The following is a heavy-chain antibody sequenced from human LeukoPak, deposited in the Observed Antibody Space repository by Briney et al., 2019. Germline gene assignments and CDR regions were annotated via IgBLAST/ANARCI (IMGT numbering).Heavy chain of an antibody. Sequence: SETLSLTCAVSGGSISSSNWWSWVRQPPGKGLEWIGEIYHSGSTNYNPSLKSRVTISVDKSKNQFSLKLSSVTAADTAVYYCARGPPDCSSTSCYAFDAFDTWGQGTMVTVSS. CDR1: GGSISSSNW. CDR2: IYHSGST. J-gene: IGHJ3*02. CDR3: ARGPPDCSSTSCYAFDAFDT. V-gene: IGHV4-4*02. D-gene: IGHD2-2*01.